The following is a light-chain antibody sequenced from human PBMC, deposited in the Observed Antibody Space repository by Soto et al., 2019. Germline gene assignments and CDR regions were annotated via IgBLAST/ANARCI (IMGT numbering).Light chain of an antibody. CDR2: DAS. J-gene: IGKJ4*01. CDR1: QSVSSY. Sequence: EILLTQSPATLSLSPGERATLSCRASQSVSSYLAWYQQKPGQAPRLLIYDASNRATGIPGRFSGSGSGTDFTLTISSLEPEDFAVYYCQQRSNWPLTFGGGTKVDIK. V-gene: IGKV3-11*01. CDR3: QQRSNWPLT.